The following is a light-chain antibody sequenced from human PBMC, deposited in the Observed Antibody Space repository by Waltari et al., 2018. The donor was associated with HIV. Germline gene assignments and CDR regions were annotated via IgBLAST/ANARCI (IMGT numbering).Light chain of an antibody. CDR2: GNS. CDR3: QSYDSSLEV. CDR1: SSNIGAGYD. V-gene: IGLV1-40*01. J-gene: IGLJ1*01. Sequence: QSVLTQPPSVSGAPGQRVTLSCTGSSSNIGAGYDVHWYQQLPGTAPKLLIYGNSNRPSGVPDRFSGSKSGTSASLAITGLQAEDEADYYCQSYDSSLEVFGTGTKVTVL.